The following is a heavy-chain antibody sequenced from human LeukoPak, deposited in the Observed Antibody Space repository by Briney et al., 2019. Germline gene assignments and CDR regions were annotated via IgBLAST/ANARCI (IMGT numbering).Heavy chain of an antibody. V-gene: IGHV3-23*01. Sequence: PGGSLRLSCTASGFTFSTYAMNWVRQAPGKGLEWVSSISGTGGATYYADSVKGRFTISRDNSKNTLYLQMNSLRAEDTAVYYCASGDEAFDYWGQGTLVTVSS. CDR1: GFTFSTYA. D-gene: IGHD3-10*01. CDR3: ASGDEAFDY. CDR2: ISGTGGAT. J-gene: IGHJ4*02.